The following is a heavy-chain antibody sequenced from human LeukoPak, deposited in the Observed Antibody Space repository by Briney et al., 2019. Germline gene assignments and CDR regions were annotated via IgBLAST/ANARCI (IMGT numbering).Heavy chain of an antibody. Sequence: SVKVSCKASGGTFSSYAISWVRQAPGQGLEWMGRIIPILGIANYAQKFQGRVTITADKSTSTAYMELSSLRSEDTAVYYCASVLSVIAVAGSFDPWGQGTLVTVSS. CDR1: GGTFSSYA. CDR2: IIPILGIA. V-gene: IGHV1-69*04. D-gene: IGHD6-19*01. J-gene: IGHJ5*02. CDR3: ASVLSVIAVAGSFDP.